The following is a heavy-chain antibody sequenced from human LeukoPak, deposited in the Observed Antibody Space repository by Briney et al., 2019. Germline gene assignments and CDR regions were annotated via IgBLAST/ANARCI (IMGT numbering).Heavy chain of an antibody. CDR2: IYPADSDI. CDR3: ARQEYCSGGSCYTWFDP. J-gene: IGHJ5*02. CDR1: GYSFSSYW. Sequence: GESLKISCKGSGYSFSSYWIGWVRQMPGKGLEWMGIIYPADSDIRYSPSFQGQVTISADKSISTAYLQWSSLKASDTAMYYCARQEYCSGGSCYTWFDPWGQGTLVTVSS. D-gene: IGHD2-15*01. V-gene: IGHV5-51*01.